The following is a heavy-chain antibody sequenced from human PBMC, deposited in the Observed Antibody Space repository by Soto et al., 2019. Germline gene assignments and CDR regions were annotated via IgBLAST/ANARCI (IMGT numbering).Heavy chain of an antibody. CDR1: GFTFSSYW. CDR2: INSDGSST. J-gene: IGHJ6*02. D-gene: IGHD5-12*01. V-gene: IGHV3-74*01. CDR3: ARVSLRIYYYYYGMDV. Sequence: PGGSLRLSCAASGFTFSSYWMHWVRQAPGKGLVWVSRINSDGSSTSYADSVKGRFTISRDNAKNTLYLQMNSLRAEDTAVYYCARVSLRIYYYYYGMDVWGQGTTVTVSS.